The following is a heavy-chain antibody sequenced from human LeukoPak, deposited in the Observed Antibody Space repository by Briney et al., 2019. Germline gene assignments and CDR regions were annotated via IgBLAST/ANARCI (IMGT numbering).Heavy chain of an antibody. J-gene: IGHJ6*02. CDR2: IKQDGSEK. Sequence: GGSLRLSCAASGFTFSSYWMSWVRQAPGKGLEWVANIKQDGSEKYYVDSVKGRFTISRDNAKNSLYLQMNSLRPDDSAVYYCAKDLGSAITSALALDVWGQGTTVTVSS. D-gene: IGHD2-15*01. CDR1: GFTFSSYW. CDR3: AKDLGSAITSALALDV. V-gene: IGHV3-7*03.